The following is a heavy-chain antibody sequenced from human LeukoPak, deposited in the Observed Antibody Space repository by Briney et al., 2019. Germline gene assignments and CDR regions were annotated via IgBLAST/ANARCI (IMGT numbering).Heavy chain of an antibody. CDR3: ATLWRFTATVVTPDY. CDR1: GYTFTSYD. D-gene: IGHD4-23*01. J-gene: IGHJ4*02. CDR2: MSPNSGNT. Sequence: GASVKISCKASGYTFTSYDINWMRQAIGQGLEWMGWMSPNSGNTGYAQKFQGRVTMTEDTSTNTAYMELSSLRSEDTAVYYCATLWRFTATVVTPDYWGQGTLVTVSS. V-gene: IGHV1-8*01.